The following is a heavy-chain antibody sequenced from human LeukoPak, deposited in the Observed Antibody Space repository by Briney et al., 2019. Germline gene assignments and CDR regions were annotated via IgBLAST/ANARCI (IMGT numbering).Heavy chain of an antibody. V-gene: IGHV3-21*01. CDR3: ARARDSSSWYGGSDAFDI. D-gene: IGHD6-13*01. CDR1: GFTFSSYS. Sequence: GGSLRLSCAASGFTFSSYSMNWVRQAPGKGLEWVSSISSSSSYIYYADSVKGRFTISRDNAKNSLYLQMNSLRAEDTAVYYCARARDSSSWYGGSDAFDIWGQGTMVTVSS. J-gene: IGHJ3*02. CDR2: ISSSSSYI.